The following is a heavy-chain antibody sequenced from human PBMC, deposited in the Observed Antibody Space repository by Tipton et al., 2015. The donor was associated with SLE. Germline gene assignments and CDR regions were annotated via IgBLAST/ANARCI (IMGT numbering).Heavy chain of an antibody. J-gene: IGHJ3*01. D-gene: IGHD6-13*01. CDR1: GGPISSGTYF. Sequence: TLSLTCTVSGGPISSGTYFWNWIRQPAGKGLEWIGSIYYSGSTYYNPSLKSRVTISFDTSKNQFSLKLSSVSAADTAVYYCARHGVRGLCSSSGAYAFDLWSQGTMVTVSS. CDR2: IYYSGST. V-gene: IGHV4-39*01. CDR3: ARHGVRGLCSSSGAYAFDL.